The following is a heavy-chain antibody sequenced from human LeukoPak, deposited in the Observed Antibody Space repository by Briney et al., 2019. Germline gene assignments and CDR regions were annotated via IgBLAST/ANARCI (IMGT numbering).Heavy chain of an antibody. J-gene: IGHJ4*02. V-gene: IGHV1-69*04. CDR1: GGTFSSYA. CDR3: ATEYSSSPALFDY. D-gene: IGHD6-6*01. Sequence: RVSVKVSCKASGGTFSSYAISWVRQAPGQGLEWMGRIIPILGIANYAQKFQGRVTITADKSTSTAYMELSSLRSEDTAVYYCATEYSSSPALFDYWGQGTLVTVSS. CDR2: IIPILGIA.